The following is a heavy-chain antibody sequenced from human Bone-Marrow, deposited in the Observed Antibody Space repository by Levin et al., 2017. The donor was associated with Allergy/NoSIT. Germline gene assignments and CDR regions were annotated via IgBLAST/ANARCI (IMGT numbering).Heavy chain of an antibody. Sequence: PGGSLRLSCAASGFTFSSYTMHWVRQAPGKGLEYVSAISSSGGSTYYANSVKGRFTISRDNSKNTLYLQMGSLRAEDVAVYYCARGPYCGGDCYQYFQHWGHGTLVTVSS. J-gene: IGHJ1*01. V-gene: IGHV3-64*01. CDR3: ARGPYCGGDCYQYFQH. CDR2: ISSSGGST. CDR1: GFTFSSYT. D-gene: IGHD2-21*02.